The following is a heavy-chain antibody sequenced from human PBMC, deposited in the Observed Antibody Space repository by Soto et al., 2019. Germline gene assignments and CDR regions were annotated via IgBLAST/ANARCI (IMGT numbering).Heavy chain of an antibody. Sequence: ASVKVSCKASGYTFTGYYMHWVRQAPGQGLEWMGWINPNSGGTNYAQKFQGRVTMTRDTSITTAYLELSRLRSDDPAAYYCARDHYRSSSPYYYYYGMHVWGQGTTSTASS. CDR1: GYTFTGYY. D-gene: IGHD6-6*01. CDR2: INPNSGGT. V-gene: IGHV1-2*02. CDR3: ARDHYRSSSPYYYYYGMHV. J-gene: IGHJ6*02.